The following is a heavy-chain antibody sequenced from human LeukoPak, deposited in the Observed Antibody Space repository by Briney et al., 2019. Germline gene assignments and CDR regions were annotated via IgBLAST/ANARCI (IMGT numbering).Heavy chain of an antibody. D-gene: IGHD7-27*01. CDR3: VRDGAHWDLDY. Sequence: GGSLRLSCAASGFTFTSYGMHWVRQAPGKGLEWVALISFDGSYKDYADSVKGRFTISRDNSKNTVHLQMNSLRAEDTAMYYCVRDGAHWDLDYWGQGTLVTVSS. CDR2: ISFDGSYK. J-gene: IGHJ4*02. V-gene: IGHV3-30*03. CDR1: GFTFTSYG.